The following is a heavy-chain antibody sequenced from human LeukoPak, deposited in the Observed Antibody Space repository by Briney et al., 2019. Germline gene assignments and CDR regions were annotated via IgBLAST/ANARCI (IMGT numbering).Heavy chain of an antibody. D-gene: IGHD4-17*01. CDR1: GGSISTSTYY. Sequence: PSETLSLTCTVSGGSISTSTYYWGWIRQPPGKGLEWIGTIYYSGTTYYNPSLKSRVTMSVDTSKNQFSLKLTSVTAADTAVYYCARVQDGDYEYNWFDPWGKGTLVTVSS. V-gene: IGHV4-39*07. CDR3: ARVQDGDYEYNWFDP. CDR2: IYYSGTT. J-gene: IGHJ5*02.